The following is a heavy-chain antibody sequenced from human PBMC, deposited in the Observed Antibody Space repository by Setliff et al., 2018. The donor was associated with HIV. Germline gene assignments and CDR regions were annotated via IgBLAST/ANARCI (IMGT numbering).Heavy chain of an antibody. V-gene: IGHV5-51*01. CDR1: GYSFTSYW. D-gene: IGHD6-19*01. CDR3: ARHPPIAVAGTGYYYYYMDV. CDR2: IYPGDSDT. Sequence: RGESLKISCKGSGYSFTSYWIGWVRQMPGKGLEWMGIIYPGDSDTRYSPSFQGQVTISADKSISTAYLQWSSLKASDTAMYYCARHPPIAVAGTGYYYYYMDVWGKGTTVTVSS. J-gene: IGHJ6*03.